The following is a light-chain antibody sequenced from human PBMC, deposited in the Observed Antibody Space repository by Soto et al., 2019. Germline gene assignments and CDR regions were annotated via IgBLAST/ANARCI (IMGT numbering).Light chain of an antibody. CDR3: QQYGSSPYT. Sequence: EIVLTQSPGTLSLSPGERATLSCRASQSVSSSYLAWYQQKPGQAPRLLIYGASSRATGIPDRFSGSGSGTDFTLTISRLEPEDFAVYYCQQYGSSPYTFGHGTKLEIK. CDR1: QSVSSSY. CDR2: GAS. V-gene: IGKV3-20*01. J-gene: IGKJ2*01.